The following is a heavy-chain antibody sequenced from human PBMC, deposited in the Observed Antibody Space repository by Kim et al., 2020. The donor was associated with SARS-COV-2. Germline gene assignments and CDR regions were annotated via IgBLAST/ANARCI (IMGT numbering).Heavy chain of an antibody. D-gene: IGHD2-8*02. J-gene: IGHJ4*01. CDR2: ISADGSKE. Sequence: GGSLRLSCATSGFTFSNHALHWVRQAPGKGLEWVTTISADGSKEDYADSVKGRFTISRDKSWNALYLQMNSLRGEDTAVYYCSRGVLKPLGGSIDNWG. V-gene: IGHV3-30*04. CDR1: GFTFSNHA. CDR3: SRGVLKPLGGSIDN.